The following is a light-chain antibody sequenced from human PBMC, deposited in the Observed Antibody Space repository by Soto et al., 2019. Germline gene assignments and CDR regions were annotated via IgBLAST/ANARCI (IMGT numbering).Light chain of an antibody. V-gene: IGLV2-8*01. CDR3: SSYAGSSYV. CDR2: EVN. CDR1: SSDVGGYNY. Sequence: QSALAQPPSASGSPGQSVTISCTGTSSDVGGYNYVSWYQQHPGKAPKLMIYEVNKRPSGVPDRFSGSKSGNTASLTVSGLQAEDEDDYYCSSYAGSSYVFGTGTKVTVL. J-gene: IGLJ1*01.